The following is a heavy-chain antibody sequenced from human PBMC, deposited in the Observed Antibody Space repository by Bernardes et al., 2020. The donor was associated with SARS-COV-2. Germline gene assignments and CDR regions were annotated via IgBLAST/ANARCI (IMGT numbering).Heavy chain of an antibody. V-gene: IGHV3-23*01. CDR2: ISSGDER. CDR3: LKDHLPSRKGAASGGFDP. Sequence: GGSLRLSCAASGFDFSRHAMSWVRQAPGRGLEWVSSISSGDERYYADIVKGRFTISRDSSKNTLYLQMHSLTDEDTAVYYCLKDHLPSRKGAASGGFDPWGQGSLVTVSS. CDR1: GFDFSRHA. D-gene: IGHD1-26*01. J-gene: IGHJ5*02.